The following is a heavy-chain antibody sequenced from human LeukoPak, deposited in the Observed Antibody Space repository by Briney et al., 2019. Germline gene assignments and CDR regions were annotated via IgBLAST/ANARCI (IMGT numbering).Heavy chain of an antibody. D-gene: IGHD1-26*01. CDR1: GYSISSGYY. CDR2: IYHSGST. CDR3: ARGEGEVGRKWELLRRFYFDY. J-gene: IGHJ4*02. Sequence: SETLSLTCTVSGYSISSGYYWGWIRQPPGKGLEWIGSIYHSGSTYYNPSLKSRVTISVDTSKNQFSLKLSSVTAADTAVYYCARGEGEVGRKWELLRRFYFDYWGQGTLVTVSS. V-gene: IGHV4-38-2*02.